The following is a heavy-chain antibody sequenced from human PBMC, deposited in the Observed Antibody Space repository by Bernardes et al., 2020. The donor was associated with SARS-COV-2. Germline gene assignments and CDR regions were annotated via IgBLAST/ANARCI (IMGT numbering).Heavy chain of an antibody. D-gene: IGHD3-16*02. J-gene: IGHJ4*02. V-gene: IGHV4-34*01. CDR1: GGSFSGYY. CDR3: ARLIYDYVWGSYRYGGLDY. Sequence: ETLSLTCVVYGGSFSGYYWSWIRQPPGKGLEWIGEINHSGSTNYNPSLKSRVTISVDTSKNQFSLKLSSVTAADTAVYYCARLIYDYVWGSYRYGGLDYWGQGTLVTVSS. CDR2: INHSGST.